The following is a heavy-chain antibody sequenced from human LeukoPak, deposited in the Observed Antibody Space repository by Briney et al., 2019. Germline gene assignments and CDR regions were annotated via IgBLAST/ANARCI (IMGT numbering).Heavy chain of an antibody. CDR2: INPSNGDT. D-gene: IGHD1-1*01. V-gene: IGHV1-46*01. CDR1: GYTFTYHY. J-gene: IGHJ4*02. CDR3: ARESDVGKDFDC. Sequence: ASVKVSCKASGYTFTYHYIHLVRQAPGQGLEWMGIINPSNGDTNYAQRFQGRVTMTRDTSTSTVYMELSSLDSEDTAVYYCARESDVGKDFDCFGQRTLVTVSS.